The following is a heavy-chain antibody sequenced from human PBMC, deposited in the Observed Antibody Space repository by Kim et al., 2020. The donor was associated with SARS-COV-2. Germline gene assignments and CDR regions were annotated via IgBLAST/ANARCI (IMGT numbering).Heavy chain of an antibody. V-gene: IGHV3-15*01. CDR3: ITDLRVEAPGSGI. D-gene: IGHD3-10*01. J-gene: IGHJ4*01. CDR2: IRSNTHGGTS. Sequence: GGSLRLSCAASGFTFSNIWMNWVRQAPGKGLEWVGRIRSNTHGGTSDYAAPVTGRFTISRDDSKNTLYLQMNSLKTEDSAVYYCITDLRVEAPGSGIWGQGTLLTVSS. CDR1: GFTFSNIW.